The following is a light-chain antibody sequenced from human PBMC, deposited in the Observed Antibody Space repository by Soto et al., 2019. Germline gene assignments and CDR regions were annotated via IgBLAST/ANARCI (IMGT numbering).Light chain of an antibody. CDR2: EVT. Sequence: QSALTQPAYVSGSPGQSITIFCTGTSSDIGGYNYVSWYQHHPGKAPKLIIYEVTYRPSGVSNRFSGSKSGNTASLTISGLQAEDEADYWCSSYTTTNTLQLVFGGGTKVTVL. V-gene: IGLV2-14*01. CDR3: SSYTTTNTLQLV. J-gene: IGLJ2*01. CDR1: SSDIGGYNY.